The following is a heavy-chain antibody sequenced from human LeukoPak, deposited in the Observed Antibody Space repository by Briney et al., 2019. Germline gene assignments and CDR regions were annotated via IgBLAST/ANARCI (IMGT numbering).Heavy chain of an antibody. D-gene: IGHD5-18*01. CDR2: FDPEDGET. Sequence: ASVKVSCKVSGYTLTELSMHWVRQTPGKGLEWMGGFDPEDGETIYAQKFQGRVTMTEDTSTDTAYMELSSLRSEDTAVYYCAKEHSYGWPYYYYGMDVWGQGTTVTVSS. V-gene: IGHV1-24*01. J-gene: IGHJ6*02. CDR1: GYTLTELS. CDR3: AKEHSYGWPYYYYGMDV.